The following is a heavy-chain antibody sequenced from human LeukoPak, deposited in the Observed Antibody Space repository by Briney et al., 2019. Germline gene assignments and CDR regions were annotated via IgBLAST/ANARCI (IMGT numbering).Heavy chain of an antibody. Sequence: PGRSLRLSCAASGFTFSSYAMHWVRQAPGKGLEWVAVISYDGSNKYYADSVKGRFTISRDNSKNTLYLQMYSLRAEDTAVYYCASGVVIDITNIPFDYWGQGTLVTVSS. CDR1: GFTFSSYA. J-gene: IGHJ4*02. V-gene: IGHV3-30*01. D-gene: IGHD3-3*01. CDR2: ISYDGSNK. CDR3: ASGVVIDITNIPFDY.